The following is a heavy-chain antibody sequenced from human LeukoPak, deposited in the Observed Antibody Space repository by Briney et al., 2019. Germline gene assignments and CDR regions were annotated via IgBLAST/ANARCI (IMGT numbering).Heavy chain of an antibody. V-gene: IGHV3-73*01. Sequence: GGSLRLSCAASGFTFSVSAIHWVRQASGKGLEWVGRIRTRTNRYATAYAAAVKGRFTVSRDDSKNTAYLQMNSLKTEDTAVYYCTRLDYGSDYWGQGTQVIVSS. D-gene: IGHD3-10*01. CDR3: TRLDYGSDY. J-gene: IGHJ4*02. CDR2: IRTRTNRYAT. CDR1: GFTFSVSA.